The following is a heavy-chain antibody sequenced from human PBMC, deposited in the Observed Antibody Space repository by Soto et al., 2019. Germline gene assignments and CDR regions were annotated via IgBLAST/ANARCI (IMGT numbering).Heavy chain of an antibody. Sequence: QVQVVESGGGVVQPGRSLRLSCTESGFTFSGHAMHWVRQPPGKGLEWVAQIWYDGSNKDYADSVKGRFTISRDNSTNTGYKQPDRVEVDDTAVYYCARDGETLVPDALDVWGQGALATVSS. CDR3: ARDGETLVPDALDV. V-gene: IGHV3-33*01. J-gene: IGHJ1*01. D-gene: IGHD3-10*01. CDR2: IWYDGSNK. CDR1: GFTFSGHA.